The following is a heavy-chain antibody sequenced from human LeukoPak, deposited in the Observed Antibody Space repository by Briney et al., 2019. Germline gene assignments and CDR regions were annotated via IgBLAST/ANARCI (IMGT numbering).Heavy chain of an antibody. CDR1: GFTFSDYS. Sequence: AGGSLRLSCAASGFTFSDYSMNWVRQGPGKGLVWVSRINSDGSRTIYADSVKGRFTISRDSAKNTLYLQMNSLRAEDTAVYYCAREVGDYYDSSGSFGYWGQGTLVTVSS. V-gene: IGHV3-74*01. D-gene: IGHD3-22*01. CDR2: INSDGSRT. J-gene: IGHJ4*02. CDR3: AREVGDYYDSSGSFGY.